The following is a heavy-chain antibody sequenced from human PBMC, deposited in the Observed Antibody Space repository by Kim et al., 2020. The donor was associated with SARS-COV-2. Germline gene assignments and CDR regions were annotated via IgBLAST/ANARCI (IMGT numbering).Heavy chain of an antibody. V-gene: IGHV3-30*18. D-gene: IGHD3-22*01. J-gene: IGHJ6*02. CDR1: GFTFSSYG. Sequence: GGSLRLSCAASGFTFSSYGMHWVRQAPGKGLEWVAVISYDGSNKYYADSVKGRFTISRDNSKNTLYLQMNSLRAEDTAVYYCANSPIYYDSRGSPPTGGMDVWGQGTTVTVSS. CDR3: ANSPIYYDSRGSPPTGGMDV. CDR2: ISYDGSNK.